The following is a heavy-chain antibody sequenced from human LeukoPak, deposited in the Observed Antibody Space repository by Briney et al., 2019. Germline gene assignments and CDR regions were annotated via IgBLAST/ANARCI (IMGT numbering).Heavy chain of an antibody. J-gene: IGHJ4*02. CDR3: ARSQSIVVVTAIPY. CDR2: INPNSGGT. V-gene: IGHV1-2*06. Sequence: ASVKVSCKASGYTFTGYYMHWVRQAPGQGLEWMGRINPNSGGTNYAQKFQGRVTMTRDTSISTAYMELSRLRSDDTAVYYCARSQSIVVVTAIPYWGQGTLVTVSS. D-gene: IGHD2-21*02. CDR1: GYTFTGYY.